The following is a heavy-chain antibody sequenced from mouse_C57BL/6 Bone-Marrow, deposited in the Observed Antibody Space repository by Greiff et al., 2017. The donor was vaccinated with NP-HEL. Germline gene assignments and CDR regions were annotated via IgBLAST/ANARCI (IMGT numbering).Heavy chain of an antibody. CDR1: GYTFTSYW. CDR2: IDPSDSET. CDR3: ARMTTTPYYYAMDY. Sequence: QVQLKQPGAELVRPGSSVKLSCKASGYTFTSYWMHWVKQRPIQGLEWIGNIDPSDSETHYNQKFKDKATLTVDKSSSTAYMQLSSLTSEDSAVYYCARMTTTPYYYAMDYWGQGTSVTVSS. V-gene: IGHV1-52*01. D-gene: IGHD2-4*01. J-gene: IGHJ4*01.